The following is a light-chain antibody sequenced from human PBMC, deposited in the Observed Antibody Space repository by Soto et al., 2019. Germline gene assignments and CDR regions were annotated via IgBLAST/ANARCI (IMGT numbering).Light chain of an antibody. CDR1: SSDIGGYKY. J-gene: IGLJ3*02. Sequence: QSALTQPASVSGSPGQSITISCTGTSSDIGGYKYVSWYQQHPGKAPKLIIYEVTNRPSGVSDRFSGSKSGNTASLTISGLQAEDEADYYCCSFAGSNSWVFGGGTKVTVL. V-gene: IGLV2-14*01. CDR2: EVT. CDR3: CSFAGSNSWV.